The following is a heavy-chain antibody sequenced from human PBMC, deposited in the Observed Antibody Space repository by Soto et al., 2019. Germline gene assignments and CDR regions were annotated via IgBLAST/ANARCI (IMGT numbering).Heavy chain of an antibody. J-gene: IGHJ4*02. CDR2: INSDGSST. Sequence: EVQLVESGGGLVQPGGSLRVSCAASGFTFSSYWMHWVRQAPGKGLVWVSRINSDGSSTNYADFVKGRFAISRDNAKNPLYLQMNSLRVEDTAVYYCSRVGGSTWHWGQGTLVTVSS. D-gene: IGHD1-26*01. CDR1: GFTFSSYW. CDR3: SRVGGSTWH. V-gene: IGHV3-74*01.